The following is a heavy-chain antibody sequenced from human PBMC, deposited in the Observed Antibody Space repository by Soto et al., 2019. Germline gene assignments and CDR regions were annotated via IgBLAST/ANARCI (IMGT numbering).Heavy chain of an antibody. V-gene: IGHV3-30*03. CDR3: AIDRADIVLRVSDFDY. CDR2: ISYYVSNK. Sequence: GGSLRLSCAASGFTFSSYGMHWVRQAPVNGLEFVAVISYYVSNKYYADSVKGRFTVCGYNSKNTLYLEMNSLRAVDTVLYYFAIDRADIVLRVSDFDYWGQGTLVTVSS. J-gene: IGHJ4*02. D-gene: IGHD2-8*01. CDR1: GFTFSSYG.